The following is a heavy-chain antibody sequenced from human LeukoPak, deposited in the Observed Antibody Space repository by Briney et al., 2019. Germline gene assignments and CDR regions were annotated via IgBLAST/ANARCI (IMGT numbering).Heavy chain of an antibody. Sequence: GGSLRLSCAASGFTFSSYGMHWVRQAPGKGLEWVSVISYDGSNKYYADSVKGRFTISRDNSKNTLYLQMNSLRAEDTAVYYCAKDRDDSVDYWGQGTLVTVSS. V-gene: IGHV3-30*18. J-gene: IGHJ4*02. D-gene: IGHD4-11*01. CDR3: AKDRDDSVDY. CDR2: ISYDGSNK. CDR1: GFTFSSYG.